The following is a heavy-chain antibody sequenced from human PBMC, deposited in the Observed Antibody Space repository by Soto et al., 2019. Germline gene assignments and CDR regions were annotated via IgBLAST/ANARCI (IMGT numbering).Heavy chain of an antibody. CDR3: ARSVVTASHYYYYYGMDV. CDR2: IIPIFGTA. CDR1: GGTFSSYA. J-gene: IGHJ6*02. D-gene: IGHD2-21*02. Sequence: ASVKVSCKASGGTFSSYAISWVRQAPGQGXEWMGGIIPIFGTANYAQKFQGRVTITADESTSTAYMELSSLRSEDTAVYYCARSVVTASHYYYYYGMDVWGQGTTVTVSS. V-gene: IGHV1-69*13.